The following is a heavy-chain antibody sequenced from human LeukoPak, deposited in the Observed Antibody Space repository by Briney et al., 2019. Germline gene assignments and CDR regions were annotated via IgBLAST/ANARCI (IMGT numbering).Heavy chain of an antibody. D-gene: IGHD4-17*01. J-gene: IGHJ3*01. V-gene: IGHV3-21*01. CDR3: ARGLGSGDYVANAFDF. Sequence: GGSPRLSCAASGFIFSSYAMNWVRQAPGKGLEWVSSISGSGSCIHYADSMKGRFTISRDNAKKSVYLHMSRLRAEDTAVYYCARGLGSGDYVANAFDFWGRGTTVSVS. CDR2: ISGSGSCI. CDR1: GFIFSSYA.